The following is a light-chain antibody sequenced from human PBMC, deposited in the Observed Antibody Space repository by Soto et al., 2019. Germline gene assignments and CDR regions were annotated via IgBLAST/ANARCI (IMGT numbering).Light chain of an antibody. J-gene: IGKJ4*01. CDR3: EQYYSYPLT. CDR2: AAS. CDR1: QGISSY. V-gene: IGKV1-8*01. Sequence: RVTITYRASQGISSYLAWYQQKPGKAPKLLIYAASTLQSGVSSRVCGSGSGTAFSLTICCLQSQDFSTYYSEQYYSYPLTFGGGTKVDIK.